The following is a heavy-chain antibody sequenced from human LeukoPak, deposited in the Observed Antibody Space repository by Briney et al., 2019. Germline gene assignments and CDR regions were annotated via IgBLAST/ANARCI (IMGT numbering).Heavy chain of an antibody. Sequence: SETLSLTCTVSGGSISSYYWSWIRQPPGKGLEWIGYIYYSGSTNYNPSLKSRVTISVDTSKNQFSLKLSSVTAADTAVYYCARWYSSGWAFDYWGQGTLVTASS. CDR2: IYYSGST. V-gene: IGHV4-59*08. CDR1: GGSISSYY. CDR3: ARWYSSGWAFDY. J-gene: IGHJ4*02. D-gene: IGHD6-19*01.